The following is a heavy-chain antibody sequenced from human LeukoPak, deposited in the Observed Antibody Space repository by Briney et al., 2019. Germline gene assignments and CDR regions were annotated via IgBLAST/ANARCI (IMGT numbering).Heavy chain of an antibody. CDR2: ISSSSSFM. CDR3: ARSDEAAFWSGYYFDY. CDR1: GLTFKSYG. D-gene: IGHD3-3*01. V-gene: IGHV3-21*01. J-gene: IGHJ4*02. Sequence: PGTSLRLSCAASGLTFKSYGMHWVRQAPGKGLEWVSSISSSSSFMYSADSVKGRFTISRDNAKNSLYLQMNSLRAEDTAVYYCARSDEAAFWSGYYFDYWGQGTLVTVSS.